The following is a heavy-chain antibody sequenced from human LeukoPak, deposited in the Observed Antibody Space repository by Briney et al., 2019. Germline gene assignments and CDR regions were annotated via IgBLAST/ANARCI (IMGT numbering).Heavy chain of an antibody. D-gene: IGHD3-22*01. Sequence: SETLSLTCAVYGGSFSGYYWSWIRQPPGKGLEWIGEVYHSGSTNDNPSLKSRVTISVDKSKNQFSLKLSSVTAADTAVYYCARSIHDSSGYFPNFFDPWGQGTLVTVSS. CDR2: VYHSGST. J-gene: IGHJ5*02. CDR1: GGSFSGYY. V-gene: IGHV4-34*01. CDR3: ARSIHDSSGYFPNFFDP.